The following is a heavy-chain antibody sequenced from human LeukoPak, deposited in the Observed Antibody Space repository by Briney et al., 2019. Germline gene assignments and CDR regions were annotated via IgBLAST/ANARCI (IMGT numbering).Heavy chain of an antibody. CDR2: FSSSGNT. Sequence: SETLSLTCTVSGVSFSSETYYWAWIRQPPGGGRDWIASFSSSGNTYYKPSLKIRVTISLDSSKTLLSLKLISVTAADTAVYYCSRVQEKAATRFDYWGQGALVTVSS. D-gene: IGHD5-24*01. CDR3: SRVQEKAATRFDY. J-gene: IGHJ4*02. V-gene: IGHV4-39*01. CDR1: GVSFSSETYY.